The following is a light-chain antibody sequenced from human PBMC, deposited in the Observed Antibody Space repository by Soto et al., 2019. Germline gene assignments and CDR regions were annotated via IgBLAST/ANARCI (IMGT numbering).Light chain of an antibody. CDR2: DAS. J-gene: IGKJ4*01. CDR1: QSVSSY. Sequence: EIVLTQSPATLSLSPGERATLSCRASQSVSSYLAWYQQTPGQAPRLLIYDASNRATGIPARFSGSGSGTDFTLTISSLEPEDFAVYYCQQRSNWPPPPLTFGGGTKVEIK. CDR3: QQRSNWPPPPLT. V-gene: IGKV3-11*01.